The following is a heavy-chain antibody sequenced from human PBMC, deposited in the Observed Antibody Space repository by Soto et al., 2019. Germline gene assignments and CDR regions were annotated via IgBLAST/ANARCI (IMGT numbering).Heavy chain of an antibody. D-gene: IGHD2-8*02. CDR2: ISTTGNYI. J-gene: IGHJ6*02. CDR3: ARHAVLGGGDYYCGMDV. V-gene: IGHV3-21*01. Sequence: GGSLRLSCAASGFTFRSYSMNWVRQAPGKGLEWVSSISTTGNYIYYPDSVKGRFTISRDNAKNSLYLEMNSLRADDTAVYYCARHAVLGGGDYYCGMDVWGQGTTVTVSS. CDR1: GFTFRSYS.